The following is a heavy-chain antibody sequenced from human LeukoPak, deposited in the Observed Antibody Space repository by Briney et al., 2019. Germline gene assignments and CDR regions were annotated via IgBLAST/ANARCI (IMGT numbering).Heavy chain of an antibody. Sequence: SETLSLTCTVSGGSISSYYWSWIRQPAGQGQEWIGYIYYSGSTNYNPSPKSRVTITVDMAKNQFYLNLSSVTAADTAVYFCARETLPYYDILTGYEKGGGAFDIWGQGTMVTVSS. J-gene: IGHJ3*02. D-gene: IGHD3-9*01. CDR2: IYYSGST. CDR3: ARETLPYYDILTGYEKGGGAFDI. V-gene: IGHV4-59*01. CDR1: GGSISSYY.